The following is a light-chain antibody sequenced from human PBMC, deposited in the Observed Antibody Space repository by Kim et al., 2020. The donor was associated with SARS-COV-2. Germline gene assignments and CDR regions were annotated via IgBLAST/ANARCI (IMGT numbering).Light chain of an antibody. CDR3: AAWDDSLNGLV. CDR1: SSKIGNNY. Sequence: RRVTIACSGSSSKIGNNYVYWYQPLPGTAPKLLIYRNNQRPSGVPDRFSGSKSGTSASLAISGLRSEDEADYYCAAWDDSLNGLVFGTGTKVTVL. J-gene: IGLJ1*01. V-gene: IGLV1-47*01. CDR2: RNN.